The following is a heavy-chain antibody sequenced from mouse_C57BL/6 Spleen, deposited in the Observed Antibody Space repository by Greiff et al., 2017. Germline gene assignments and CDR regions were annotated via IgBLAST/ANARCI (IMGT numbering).Heavy chain of an antibody. V-gene: IGHV1-69*01. CDR3: ARSSNYVGGDY. CDR2: IDPSDSYT. Sequence: QVQLQQPGAELVMPGASVKLSCKASGYTFTSYWMHWVKQRPGQGLEWIGEIDPSDSYTNYNQKFKGKSTLTVDKASSTAYMQLSSLTSEDSAVYYCARSSNYVGGDYWGQGTTLTVSS. D-gene: IGHD2-5*01. CDR1: GYTFTSYW. J-gene: IGHJ2*01.